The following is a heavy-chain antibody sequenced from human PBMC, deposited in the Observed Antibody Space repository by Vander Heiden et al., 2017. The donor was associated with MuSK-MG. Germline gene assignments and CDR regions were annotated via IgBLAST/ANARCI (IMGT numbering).Heavy chain of an antibody. D-gene: IGHD6-19*01. CDR1: GFPFSSYS. Sequence: EVQLVESGGGLVQPGGSLRLSCAASGFPFSSYSMNWVRQAPGKGLEWVSYISSSSSTIYYADSVKGRFTISRDNAKNSLYLQMNSLRAEDTAVYYCARDAVAVAGMYYYYGMDVWGQGTTVTVSS. J-gene: IGHJ6*02. CDR2: ISSSSSTI. V-gene: IGHV3-48*01. CDR3: ARDAVAVAGMYYYYGMDV.